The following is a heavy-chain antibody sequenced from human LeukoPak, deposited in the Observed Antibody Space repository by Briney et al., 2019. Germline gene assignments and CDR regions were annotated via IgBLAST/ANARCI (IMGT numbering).Heavy chain of an antibody. J-gene: IGHJ4*02. V-gene: IGHV1-2*02. CDR3: ASIGPSYSSGWYPDENFDY. CDR2: INLNSGGT. D-gene: IGHD6-19*01. CDR1: GYTFTGYY. Sequence: ASVKVSCKASGYTFTGYYMHWVRQAPGQGLEWMGWINLNSGGTNYAQKFQGRVTMTRDTSISTAYMELSRLRSDDTAVYYCASIGPSYSSGWYPDENFDYWGQGTLVTVSS.